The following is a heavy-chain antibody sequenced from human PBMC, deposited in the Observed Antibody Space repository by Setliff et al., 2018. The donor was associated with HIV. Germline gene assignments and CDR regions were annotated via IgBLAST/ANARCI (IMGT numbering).Heavy chain of an antibody. V-gene: IGHV4-34*11. CDR1: GGSFSGSY. CDR2: ISYNEYT. CDR3: ARDHNSGTLHAFDL. D-gene: IGHD1-26*01. Sequence: SETLSLTCAVYGGSFSGSYWSWIRQPPGKGLEWIGHISYNEYTNYNPSLKSRVTISLDTSKKHFSLDLYSVTAADTAVYYCARDHNSGTLHAFDLWGQGTEVTVSS. J-gene: IGHJ3*01.